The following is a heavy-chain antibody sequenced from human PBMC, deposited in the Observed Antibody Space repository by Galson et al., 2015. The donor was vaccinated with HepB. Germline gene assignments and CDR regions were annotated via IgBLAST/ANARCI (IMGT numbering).Heavy chain of an antibody. Sequence: SLRLSCAASGFTFSSYAMHWVRQAPGKGLEWVAVISYDGSNKYYADSVKGRFTISRDNSKNTLYLQMNSLRAEDTAVYYCARAPGVGASFDYWGQGTLVTVSS. V-gene: IGHV3-30-3*01. J-gene: IGHJ4*02. CDR1: GFTFSSYA. D-gene: IGHD1-26*01. CDR2: ISYDGSNK. CDR3: ARAPGVGASFDY.